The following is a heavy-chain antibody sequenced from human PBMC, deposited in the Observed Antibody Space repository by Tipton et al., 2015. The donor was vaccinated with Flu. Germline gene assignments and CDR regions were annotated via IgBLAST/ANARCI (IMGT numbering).Heavy chain of an antibody. D-gene: IGHD6-19*01. V-gene: IGHV4-59*01. Sequence: GLVKPSEILSLTCTVSGGSISSYYWSWIRQPPGKGLEWIGYIYYSGSTNYNPSLKSRVTISVDTSKNQFSLKLSSVTAADTAVYYCARSVAVAAPGWFDPWGQGTLVTVSS. CDR1: GGSISSYY. CDR2: IYYSGST. CDR3: ARSVAVAAPGWFDP. J-gene: IGHJ5*02.